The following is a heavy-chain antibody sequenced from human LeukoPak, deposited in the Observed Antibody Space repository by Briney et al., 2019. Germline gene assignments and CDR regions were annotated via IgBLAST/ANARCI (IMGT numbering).Heavy chain of an antibody. D-gene: IGHD3-10*01. CDR1: GFSFSTYV. Sequence: GGSLRLSCAASGFSFSTYVMHWVRQAPGKGLEWVAFIRYDGSTKNYADSVKGRFTISRDNSKNTLYLQMNSLRAEDTAVYYCAKEDDYGSGSHPDYWGQGTLVTVSS. CDR2: IRYDGSTK. V-gene: IGHV3-30*02. CDR3: AKEDDYGSGSHPDY. J-gene: IGHJ4*02.